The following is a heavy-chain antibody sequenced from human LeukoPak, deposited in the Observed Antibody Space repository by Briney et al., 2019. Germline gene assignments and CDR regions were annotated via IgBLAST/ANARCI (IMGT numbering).Heavy chain of an antibody. CDR2: IKQDGSEK. D-gene: IGHD3-10*01. J-gene: IGHJ4*02. Sequence: GGSLRLSCAASGFTFSSYWMSWVRQAPGKGLEWVANIKQDGSEKYYVDSVKGRFTISRDNAKNSLYLQMNSLRAEDTAVYYCAKALTYYYGSGSYWLDYWGQGTLVTVSS. V-gene: IGHV3-7*03. CDR3: AKALTYYYGSGSYWLDY. CDR1: GFTFSSYW.